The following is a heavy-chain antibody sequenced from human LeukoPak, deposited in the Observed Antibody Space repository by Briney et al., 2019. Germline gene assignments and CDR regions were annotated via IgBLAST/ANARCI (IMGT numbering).Heavy chain of an antibody. J-gene: IGHJ4*02. CDR1: GGSISSSTYF. D-gene: IGHD3-22*01. Sequence: SETLSLTCTVSGGSISSSTYFWGWIRQPPGKGLEWIGTIYYSGSTYYNPSLKSRVTISVDSSKNQFSLRLSSVTAADTAVYYCARRTRRNYYDSSGGIDYWGQGTLVTVSS. CDR2: IYYSGST. V-gene: IGHV4-39*07. CDR3: ARRTRRNYYDSSGGIDY.